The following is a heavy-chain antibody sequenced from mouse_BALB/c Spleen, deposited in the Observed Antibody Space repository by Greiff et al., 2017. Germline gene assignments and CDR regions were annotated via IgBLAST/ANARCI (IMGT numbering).Heavy chain of an antibody. D-gene: IGHD2-3*01. CDR2: IRLKSNNYAT. V-gene: IGHV6-6*02. Sequence: EVNVVESGGGLVQPGGSMKLSCVASGFTFSNYWMNWVRQSPEKGLEWVAEIRLKSNNYATHYAESVKGRFTISRDDSKSSVYLQMNNLRAEDTGIYYCTRRGYDYFDYWGQGTTLTVSS. CDR3: TRRGYDYFDY. J-gene: IGHJ2*01. CDR1: GFTFSNYW.